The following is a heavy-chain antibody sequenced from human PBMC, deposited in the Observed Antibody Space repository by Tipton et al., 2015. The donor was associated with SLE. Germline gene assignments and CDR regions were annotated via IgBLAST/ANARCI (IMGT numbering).Heavy chain of an antibody. D-gene: IGHD1-26*01. CDR2: IDYRDIT. V-gene: IGHV4-39*07. CDR1: GGSISSRSHY. CDR3: AKDSGTYYFDF. Sequence: GLVKPSETLSLTCSVSGGSISSRSHYWGWIRQPPGKGLEWIGYIDYRDITNYNPSLKSRVTMSIDTSKNQFSLKLSSVTAADTAVYYCAKDSGTYYFDFWGQGVLVNVSS. J-gene: IGHJ4*02.